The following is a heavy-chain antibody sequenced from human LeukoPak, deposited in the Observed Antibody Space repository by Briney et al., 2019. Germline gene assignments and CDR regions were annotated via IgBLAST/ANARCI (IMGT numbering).Heavy chain of an antibody. Sequence: GGSLILSCAASGFTFSSYAMNWVRQAPGKGLEWVSGISGSGAGTYYADSVKGRFTISRDNSKNTLYLQMNSLRADDTAVYYCAKMVREFYTISYYFDYWGQGTLVTVSS. CDR3: AKMVREFYTISYYFDY. D-gene: IGHD2-8*01. CDR1: GFTFSSYA. V-gene: IGHV3-23*01. J-gene: IGHJ4*02. CDR2: ISGSGAGT.